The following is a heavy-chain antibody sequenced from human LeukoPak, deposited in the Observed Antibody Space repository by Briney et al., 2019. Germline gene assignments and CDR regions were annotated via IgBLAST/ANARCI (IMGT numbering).Heavy chain of an antibody. J-gene: IGHJ4*02. CDR1: GLAFSSYG. V-gene: IGHV3-30*18. D-gene: IGHD6-25*01. Sequence: GGSLRLSCAASGLAFSSYGMHWVRQAPGKGLEWGAVISYDGSNKYYADSVKGRFTISRDNSKNTLYLQMNSLRAEDTAVYYCAKARAGEAATDYWGQGTLVTVSS. CDR2: ISYDGSNK. CDR3: AKARAGEAATDY.